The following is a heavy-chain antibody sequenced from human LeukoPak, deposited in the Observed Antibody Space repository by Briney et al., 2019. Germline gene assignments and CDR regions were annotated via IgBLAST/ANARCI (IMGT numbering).Heavy chain of an antibody. V-gene: IGHV1-46*01. CDR3: ARAYYDFWSGYYSPSYYYYYMDV. CDR2: INPSGGST. CDR1: GYTFTSYY. J-gene: IGHJ6*03. Sequence: ASVKVSCKASGYTFTSYYMHWVRQAPGQGLEWMGIINPSGGSTSYAQKFQGRVTMTRDMSTSTVYMELSSLRSEDTAVYYCARAYYDFWSGYYSPSYYYYYMDVWGKGTTVTVSS. D-gene: IGHD3-3*01.